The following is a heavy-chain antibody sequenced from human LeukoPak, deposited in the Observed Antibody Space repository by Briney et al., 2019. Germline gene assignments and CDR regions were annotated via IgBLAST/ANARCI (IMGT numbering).Heavy chain of an antibody. CDR3: ARAPIVVVPAAIQSAFDI. CDR1: GFTFISYA. D-gene: IGHD2-2*01. Sequence: GRSLRLSCAASGFTFISYAMHWVRQAPGKGLEWVAVISYDGSNKYYADSVKGRFTISRDNSKNTLYLQMNSLRAEDTAVYYCARAPIVVVPAAIQSAFDIWGQGTMVTVSS. J-gene: IGHJ3*02. CDR2: ISYDGSNK. V-gene: IGHV3-30*04.